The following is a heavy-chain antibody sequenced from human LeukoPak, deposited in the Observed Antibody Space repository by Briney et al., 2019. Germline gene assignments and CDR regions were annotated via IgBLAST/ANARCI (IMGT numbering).Heavy chain of an antibody. J-gene: IGHJ4*02. CDR1: GGTFSIYT. CDR3: ARDAPLYCSSTSCYTFDY. V-gene: IGHV1-69*04. CDR2: IIPILGIA. D-gene: IGHD2-2*02. Sequence: SVNLSCKASGGTFSIYTISWVRQAPGQGLEWMGRIIPILGIANYAQKFQGRVTITADKSTSTAYMELSSLRSEDTAVYYCARDAPLYCSSTSCYTFDYWGQGTLVTVSS.